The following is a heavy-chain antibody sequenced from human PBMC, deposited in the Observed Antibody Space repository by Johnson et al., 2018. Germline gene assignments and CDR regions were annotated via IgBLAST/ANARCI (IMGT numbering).Heavy chain of an antibody. V-gene: IGHV3-74*02. Sequence: VQLVQSGGGLVQPGGSLGLSCAASGFNFRSYWMHWVRQAPGKGLLWVSRINTDGSSTSHADSVKVRFTISRDNAKNTLYLQMNGLRAEDTGVYYCARVRGYSSNWGDAFDIWGQGTMVTGSS. CDR3: ARVRGYSSNWGDAFDI. D-gene: IGHD6-13*01. CDR1: GFNFRSYW. J-gene: IGHJ3*02. CDR2: INTDGSST.